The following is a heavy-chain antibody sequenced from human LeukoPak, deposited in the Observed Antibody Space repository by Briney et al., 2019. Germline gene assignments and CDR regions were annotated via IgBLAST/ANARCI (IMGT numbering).Heavy chain of an antibody. CDR3: VRHSFMKTFEGDNIYFYGMDV. Sequence: PSETLSLTCTVSGYSISSGYYWGWIRQPPGKGLEWIGSIYHSGSTYYNPSLKSRVTISVDTSKNQFSLKLSSVTAADTAVYYCVRHSFMKTFEGDNIYFYGMDVWGQGTTVFVSS. V-gene: IGHV4-38-2*02. J-gene: IGHJ6*02. D-gene: IGHD3-16*01. CDR2: IYHSGST. CDR1: GYSISSGYY.